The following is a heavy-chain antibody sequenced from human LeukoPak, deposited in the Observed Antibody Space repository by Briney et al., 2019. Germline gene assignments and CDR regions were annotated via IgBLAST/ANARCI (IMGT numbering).Heavy chain of an antibody. CDR1: GFTFRTYW. CDR3: ASALGGQGGH. D-gene: IGHD1-26*01. CDR2: INGDGSST. Sequence: GGSLRLPCAASGFTFRTYWMHWVRQVPGKGLVWVSHINGDGSSTNYADSVKGRFIISRDNAKNTLFLQMNSLRADDTAVYYCASALGGQGGHWGQGTLVTVSS. J-gene: IGHJ4*02. V-gene: IGHV3-74*01.